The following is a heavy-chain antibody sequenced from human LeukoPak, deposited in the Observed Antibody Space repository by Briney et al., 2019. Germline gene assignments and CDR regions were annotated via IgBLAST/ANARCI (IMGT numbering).Heavy chain of an antibody. D-gene: IGHD1-26*01. V-gene: IGHV3-48*03. CDR2: ISVSGTTI. CDR1: GFTFSGYE. Sequence: PGGSLRLSCAASGFTFSGYEMNWVRQAPGKGLEWVSSISVSGTTIYYADSVKGRFTISRDNAKNSLLLQMSSLRAEDTAVYYCARDPYSGGYGDYYYYYMDLWGQGTTVTISS. CDR3: ARDPYSGGYGDYYYYYMDL. J-gene: IGHJ6*03.